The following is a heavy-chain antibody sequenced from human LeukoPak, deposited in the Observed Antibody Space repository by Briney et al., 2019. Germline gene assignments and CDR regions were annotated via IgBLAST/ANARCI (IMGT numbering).Heavy chain of an antibody. Sequence: SETLSLTCTVSGGSISSDSYYWDWIRQPPGKGLEWIGSIYYSGTTDYNPSLQSRVTMSVDRSKNQFSLKVRYATAADTAVYYCARLVATSPRFDYWGQGTLVTVSS. CDR2: IYYSGTT. D-gene: IGHD5-12*01. CDR1: GGSISSDSYY. V-gene: IGHV4-39*01. J-gene: IGHJ4*02. CDR3: ARLVATSPRFDY.